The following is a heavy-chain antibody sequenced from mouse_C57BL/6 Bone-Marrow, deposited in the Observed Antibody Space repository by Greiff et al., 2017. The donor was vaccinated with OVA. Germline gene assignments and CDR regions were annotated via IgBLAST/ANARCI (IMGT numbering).Heavy chain of an antibody. Sequence: EVQRVESGGGLVKPGGSLKLSCAASGFTFSSYAMSWVRQTPEKRLEWVATISAGGSYTYYPDNVKGRFTISRDNAKNNLYLQMSHLKSEDTAMYYCARESTMIKGYWGQDTTLTVSS. CDR3: ARESTMIKGY. CDR1: GFTFSSYA. CDR2: ISAGGSYT. J-gene: IGHJ2*01. D-gene: IGHD2-4*01. V-gene: IGHV5-4*01.